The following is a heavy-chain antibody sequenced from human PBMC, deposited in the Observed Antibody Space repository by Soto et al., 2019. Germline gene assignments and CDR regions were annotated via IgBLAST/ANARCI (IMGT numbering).Heavy chain of an antibody. CDR3: ARAAHYSSPFRWFDP. V-gene: IGHV4-31*03. D-gene: IGHD6-13*01. CDR1: GGSIGSGGYY. J-gene: IGHJ5*02. Sequence: TSQTLSVTCSVAGGSIGSGGYYWSCIRQHPGKGLEWIGYIYYSGSTYYNPSLKSRVTISVDTSKNQFSLKLSSVTAADTAVYYCARAAHYSSPFRWFDPWGQGTLVTVSS. CDR2: IYYSGST.